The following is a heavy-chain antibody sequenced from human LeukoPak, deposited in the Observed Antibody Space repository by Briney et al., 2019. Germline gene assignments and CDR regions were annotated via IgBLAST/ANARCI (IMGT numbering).Heavy chain of an antibody. D-gene: IGHD6-6*01. V-gene: IGHV4-59*06. CDR3: AGKIAARNYYYGMDV. Sequence: SETLSLACTVSGGSISSYYWSWIRQPPGKGLEWIGYIYYSGSTYYNPSLKSRVTISVDTSKNQFSLKLSSVTAADTAVYYCAGKIAARNYYYGMDVWGQGTTVTVSS. CDR2: IYYSGST. CDR1: GGSISSYY. J-gene: IGHJ6*02.